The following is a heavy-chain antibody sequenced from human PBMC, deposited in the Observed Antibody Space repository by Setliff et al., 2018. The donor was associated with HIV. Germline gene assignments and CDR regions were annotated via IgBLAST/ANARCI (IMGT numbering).Heavy chain of an antibody. Sequence: ASVKVSCKASGYTFNNYGVMWVRQAPGQGLEWLGMVNPSGGSTAYAQKFQGRVTMTRDTSTNTVYMDLSGLRSDDTAVYYCARDRTAGYHYDYGYWGQGTLVTVSS. CDR2: VNPSGGST. CDR3: ARDRTAGYHYDYGY. V-gene: IGHV1-46*02. J-gene: IGHJ4*02. D-gene: IGHD3-16*01. CDR1: GYTFNNYG.